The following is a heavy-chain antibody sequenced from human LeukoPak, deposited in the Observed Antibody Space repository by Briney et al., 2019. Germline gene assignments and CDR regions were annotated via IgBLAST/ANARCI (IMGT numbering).Heavy chain of an antibody. V-gene: IGHV1-69*13. CDR2: IIPIFGTA. CDR3: ARDGLNHYYDSSGYYED. J-gene: IGHJ4*02. D-gene: IGHD3-22*01. Sequence: GASVKVSCKASGGTFSSYAISWVRQAPGQGLEWMGGIIPIFGTANYAQKFQGRVTITADESTSTAYMELSSLRSEDTAVYYCARDGLNHYYDSSGYYEDWGQGTLVTVSS. CDR1: GGTFSSYA.